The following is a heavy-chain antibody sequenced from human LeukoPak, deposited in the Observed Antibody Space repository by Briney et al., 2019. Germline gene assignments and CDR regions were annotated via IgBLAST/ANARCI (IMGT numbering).Heavy chain of an antibody. V-gene: IGHV3-21*01. CDR3: TRDRAAAAGIHAFDI. J-gene: IGHJ3*02. CDR1: GFTFSSYS. Sequence: GRSLTLSCAASGFTFSSYSMNWVRQAPGKGLEWVSSISSSSSYIYYADSVKGRFTISRDNAKNSLYLQMNSLRAEDTAVYYCTRDRAAAAGIHAFDIWGQGTMVTVSS. D-gene: IGHD6-13*01. CDR2: ISSSSSYI.